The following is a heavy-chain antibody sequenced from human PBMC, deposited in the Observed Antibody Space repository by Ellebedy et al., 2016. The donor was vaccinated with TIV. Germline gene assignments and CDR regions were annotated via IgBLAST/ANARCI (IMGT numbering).Heavy chain of an antibody. D-gene: IGHD3-16*01. CDR3: STDVSELAYIGC. Sequence: SETLSLTCTVSGGSISSSSYYWGWIRQPPGKGLEWIGSIYYSGSTYYNPSLKSRVTISVDTSKNQFSLKLSSVTAADTAVYYCSTDVSELAYIGCWGQGTLVTVSS. CDR2: IYYSGST. J-gene: IGHJ4*02. V-gene: IGHV4-39*02. CDR1: GGSISSSSYY.